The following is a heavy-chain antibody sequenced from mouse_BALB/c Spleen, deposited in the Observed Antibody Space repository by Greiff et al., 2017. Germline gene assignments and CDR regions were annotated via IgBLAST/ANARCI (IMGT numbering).Heavy chain of an antibody. J-gene: IGHJ3*01. CDR1: GYTFTDYA. D-gene: IGHD2-10*01. CDR2: ISTYYGDA. V-gene: IGHV1S137*01. Sequence: QVQLQQSGAELVRPGVSVKISCKGSGYTFTDYAMHWVKQSHAKSLEWIGVISTYYGDASYNQKFKGKATMTVDKSSSTAYMELARLTSEDSAIYYCASPYYGNPWFAYWGQGTLVTVSA. CDR3: ASPYYGNPWFAY.